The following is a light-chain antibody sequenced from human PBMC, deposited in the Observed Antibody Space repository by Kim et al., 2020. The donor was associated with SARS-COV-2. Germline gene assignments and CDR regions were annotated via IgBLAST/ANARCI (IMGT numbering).Light chain of an antibody. J-gene: IGKJ1*01. Sequence: PGERATLSCRASQSISSTYLAWYQQKPGQAPRLLIYAASSRATGIPDRFSGRGSGTDFTLTISRLEPEDVAMYYCQQYRSSLWAFGQGTTV. CDR3: QQYRSSLWA. CDR1: QSISSTY. V-gene: IGKV3-20*01. CDR2: AAS.